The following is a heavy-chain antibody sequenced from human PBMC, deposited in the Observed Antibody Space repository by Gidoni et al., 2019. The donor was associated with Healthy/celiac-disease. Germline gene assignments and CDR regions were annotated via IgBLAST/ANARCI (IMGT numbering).Heavy chain of an antibody. D-gene: IGHD3-3*01. CDR3: ASTEWFGPYYYYGMDV. CDR2: IIPIFGTA. J-gene: IGHJ6*02. V-gene: IGHV1-69*01. Sequence: QVQLVQSGAEVKKPGSSVKVSCKASGGTFSSYAISWVRQAPGQGLEWMGGIIPIFGTANYAQKFQGRVTITADESTSTAYMELSSLRSEDTAVYYCASTEWFGPYYYYGMDVWGQGTTVTVSS. CDR1: GGTFSSYA.